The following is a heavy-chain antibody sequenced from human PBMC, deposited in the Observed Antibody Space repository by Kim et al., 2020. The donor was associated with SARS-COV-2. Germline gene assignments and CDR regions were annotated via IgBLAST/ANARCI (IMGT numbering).Heavy chain of an antibody. CDR3: ARGETYYYGSGFSVYFDY. Sequence: GGSLRLSCAASGFTVSSNYMSWVRQAPGKGLEWVSVIYSGGSTYYADSVKGRFTISRDNSKNTLYLQMNSLRAEDTAVYYCARGETYYYGSGFSVYFDYWGQGTLVTVSS. CDR2: IYSGGST. J-gene: IGHJ4*02. D-gene: IGHD3-10*01. CDR1: GFTVSSNY. V-gene: IGHV3-66*01.